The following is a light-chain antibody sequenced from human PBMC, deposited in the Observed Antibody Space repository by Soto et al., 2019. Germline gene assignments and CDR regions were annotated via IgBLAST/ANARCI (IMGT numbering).Light chain of an antibody. CDR1: QGIAFY. Sequence: HMSQSPSSQTASVGDTVTITCRASQGIAFYLAWFQQRPGKAPNLLISAESNLQSGVPSWFSGSGSGTDFTLTISSLQPEDVATYYCQKYDTAPFTFGPG. CDR3: QKYDTAPFT. V-gene: IGKV1-27*01. J-gene: IGKJ3*01. CDR2: AES.